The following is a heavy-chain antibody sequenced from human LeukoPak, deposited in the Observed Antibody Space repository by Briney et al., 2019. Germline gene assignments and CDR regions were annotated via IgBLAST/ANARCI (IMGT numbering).Heavy chain of an antibody. Sequence: PSQTLSLTCTVSGGSISSGSYYWSWIRQPAGKGLEWIGRIYTSGSTNYNPSLKSRVTISVDTSKSQFSLKLSSVTAADTAVYYCARTPGDGYNFMYYWFDPWGQGTLVTVSS. CDR2: IYTSGST. J-gene: IGHJ5*02. CDR3: ARTPGDGYNFMYYWFDP. CDR1: GGSISSGSYY. D-gene: IGHD5-24*01. V-gene: IGHV4-61*02.